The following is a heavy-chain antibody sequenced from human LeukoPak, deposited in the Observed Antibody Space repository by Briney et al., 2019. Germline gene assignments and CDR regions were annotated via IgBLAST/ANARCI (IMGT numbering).Heavy chain of an antibody. V-gene: IGHV4-34*01. CDR3: ARGLRGYYYGMDV. J-gene: IGHJ6*02. CDR1: GGSFSGYY. CDR2: INHSGST. Sequence: SETLSLTCAVYGGSFSGYYWSWIRQPPGKGLEWIGEINHSGSTNYNPSLKSRVTISVDTSKNQFSLKLSSVTAADTAVYYCARGLRGYYYGMDVWGQGTTVTVSS.